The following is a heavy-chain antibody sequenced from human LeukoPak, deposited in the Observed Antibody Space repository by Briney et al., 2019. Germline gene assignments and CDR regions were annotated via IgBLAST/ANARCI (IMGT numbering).Heavy chain of an antibody. CDR3: AKGAYYYDSSGYYRLGY. CDR1: GFTFSSYA. CDR2: ISGSGGST. J-gene: IGHJ4*02. D-gene: IGHD3-22*01. V-gene: IGHV3-23*01. Sequence: GGSLRLSCAASGFTFSSYAMSWVRQAPGKGLEWVSAISGSGGSTNYADSVKGRFTMSRDNSKNTLYLQMNSLRAEDTAVYYCAKGAYYYDSSGYYRLGYWGQGTLVTVSS.